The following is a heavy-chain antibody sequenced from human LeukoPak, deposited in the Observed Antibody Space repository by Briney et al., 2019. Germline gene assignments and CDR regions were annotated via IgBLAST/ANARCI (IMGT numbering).Heavy chain of an antibody. CDR3: ARAYGGNDNWFDP. Sequence: GGSLRLSCAASGFTVSSNYMSWVRQAPGKGLEWVSVIYSGGSTYCADSVKGRFTISRDNSKNTLYLQMNSLRAEDTAVYYCARAYGGNDNWFDPWGQGTLVTVSS. CDR2: IYSGGST. CDR1: GFTVSSNY. V-gene: IGHV3-53*01. D-gene: IGHD4-23*01. J-gene: IGHJ5*02.